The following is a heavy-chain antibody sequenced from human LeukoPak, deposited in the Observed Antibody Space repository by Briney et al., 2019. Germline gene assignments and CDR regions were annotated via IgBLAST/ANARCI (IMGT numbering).Heavy chain of an antibody. D-gene: IGHD3-10*01. V-gene: IGHV1-18*01. CDR1: GYTFTSYD. J-gene: IGHJ3*02. Sequence: AAVKVTCKASGYTFTSYDINWVRQPPGQGLEWMGWISAYNGNTNYARKFQGRVTMTTDTSTSTVYMELRSLRSDDTAVYYCAREDYGSRSYGAFNIWGQGTMVTVSS. CDR2: ISAYNGNT. CDR3: AREDYGSRSYGAFNI.